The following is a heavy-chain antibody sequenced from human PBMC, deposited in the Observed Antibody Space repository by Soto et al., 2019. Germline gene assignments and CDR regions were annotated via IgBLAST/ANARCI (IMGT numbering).Heavy chain of an antibody. CDR2: IYYSGTT. V-gene: IGHV4-59*08. CDR1: GGSISGYY. J-gene: IGHJ4*02. Sequence: SETLSLTCTVSGGSISGYYWSWIRQPPGKGLEWIGNIYYSGTTNYNPSLKSRVTISVDTSKNQFSLKLSSVTAADTAVYYCARHSSSWPIFDYWGQGTLVTVSS. D-gene: IGHD6-13*01. CDR3: ARHSSSWPIFDY.